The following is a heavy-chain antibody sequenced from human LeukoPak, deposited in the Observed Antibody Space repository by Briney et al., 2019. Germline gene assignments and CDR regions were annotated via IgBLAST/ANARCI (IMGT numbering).Heavy chain of an antibody. Sequence: GGSLRLSCAASGFTFSRYWMHWVRQAPGKGLVWVSRINSDGSYTSYADFVKGRFTISRDNAKNTVYLQMSSLRAEDAAVYYCARICSTTDCLISAWGQGTLVTVSS. CDR1: GFTFSRYW. V-gene: IGHV3-74*01. CDR3: ARICSTTDCLISA. D-gene: IGHD2-2*01. CDR2: INSDGSYT. J-gene: IGHJ4*02.